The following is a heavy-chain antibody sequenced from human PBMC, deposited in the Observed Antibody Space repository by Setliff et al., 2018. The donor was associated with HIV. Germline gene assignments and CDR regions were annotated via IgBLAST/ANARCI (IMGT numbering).Heavy chain of an antibody. CDR3: ARGDAMTSLGAFDI. D-gene: IGHD2-2*01. Sequence: LSLTCTVSGDPIFIGGYYWSWIRQHPGGGLEWIGYIYHTGKTYYNPSLQSRIIMSLDMSQNQFSLKLSSVTAADTAVYYCARGDAMTSLGAFDIWGQGTMVTVSS. CDR1: GDPIFIGGYY. J-gene: IGHJ3*02. CDR2: IYHTGKT. V-gene: IGHV4-31*03.